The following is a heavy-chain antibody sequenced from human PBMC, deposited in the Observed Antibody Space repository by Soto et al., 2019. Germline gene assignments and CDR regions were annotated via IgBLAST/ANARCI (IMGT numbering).Heavy chain of an antibody. CDR1: DGSISRGGYY. CDR2: IYYSGST. Sequence: PSKTQSLTCTVSDGSISRGGYYWIWIRQHPGKGLEWIGYIYYSGSTYYNPSLKSRVTISVDTSKNQLSLKLSSVTAADTAVYYCASYYSRGVMSPIDYWGQGTLVTVSS. J-gene: IGHJ4*02. CDR3: ASYYSRGVMSPIDY. D-gene: IGHD3-10*02. V-gene: IGHV4-31*03.